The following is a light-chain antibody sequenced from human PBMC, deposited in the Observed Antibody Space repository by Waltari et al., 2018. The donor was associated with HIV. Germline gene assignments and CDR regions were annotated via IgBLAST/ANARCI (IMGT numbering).Light chain of an antibody. CDR3: QQRRNWPPT. V-gene: IGKV3-11*01. CDR1: QSVSNY. Sequence: NVLTQSPATLSCSPGERATISCRASQSVSNYLAWYQQKPGQAPRLLIYDASNRATGIPGRFSGSGSGTDFTLTISSLEPEDFAVYYCQQRRNWPPTFGQGTKVEIK. CDR2: DAS. J-gene: IGKJ1*01.